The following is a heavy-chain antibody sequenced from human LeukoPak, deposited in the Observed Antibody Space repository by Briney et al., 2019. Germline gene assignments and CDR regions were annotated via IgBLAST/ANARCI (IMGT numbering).Heavy chain of an antibody. CDR1: GGSISSYH. Sequence: SETLSLTCTVSGGSISSYHWSWIRQPPGKGLEWIGYIYYSGSTNYNPSLKSRVTISVDTSKNQFSLKLSSVTAADTAVYYCARARYSSGWYPDYWGQGTLVTVSS. J-gene: IGHJ4*02. CDR2: IYYSGST. D-gene: IGHD6-19*01. CDR3: ARARYSSGWYPDY. V-gene: IGHV4-59*01.